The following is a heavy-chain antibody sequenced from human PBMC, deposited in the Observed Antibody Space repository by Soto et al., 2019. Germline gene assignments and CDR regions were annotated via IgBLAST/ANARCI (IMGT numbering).Heavy chain of an antibody. CDR1: GGSISSYY. J-gene: IGHJ4*02. D-gene: IGHD6-13*01. Sequence: SETLSLTCTVSGGSISSYYWSWIRHPPGKGLEWIGYIYYSGSTNYNPSLKSRVTISVDTSKNQFSLKLSSVTAADTAVYYCARDAAAAGGHDYWGQGTLVTVSS. CDR2: IYYSGST. V-gene: IGHV4-59*01. CDR3: ARDAAAAGGHDY.